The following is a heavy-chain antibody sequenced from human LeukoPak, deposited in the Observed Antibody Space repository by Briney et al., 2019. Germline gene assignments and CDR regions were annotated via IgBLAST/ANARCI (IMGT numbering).Heavy chain of an antibody. Sequence: GGYLRLSCAASGFTFSSFGMHWVRQAPGKGLEWVAVISYDGSNKYYADSVKGRFTISRDNSKNTLYLQMNSLRAEDTAVYYCAKDSGYESLDYWGQGTLVTVSS. J-gene: IGHJ4*02. D-gene: IGHD5-12*01. CDR2: ISYDGSNK. CDR1: GFTFSSFG. CDR3: AKDSGYESLDY. V-gene: IGHV3-30*18.